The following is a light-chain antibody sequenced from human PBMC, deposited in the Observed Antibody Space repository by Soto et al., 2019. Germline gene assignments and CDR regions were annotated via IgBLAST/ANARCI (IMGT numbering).Light chain of an antibody. V-gene: IGLV2-14*01. J-gene: IGLJ1*01. CDR3: SSYTSSSTFG. CDR1: SSDVGGFNY. Sequence: QSALTQPASVSGSPGQSITISCTGTSSDVGGFNYVSWFQQHPGEAPKLMIYEVTNRPSGVPSRFSGSRSGNTASLTISGLQAEDEADYYCSSYTSSSTFGFGTGTKVTVL. CDR2: EVT.